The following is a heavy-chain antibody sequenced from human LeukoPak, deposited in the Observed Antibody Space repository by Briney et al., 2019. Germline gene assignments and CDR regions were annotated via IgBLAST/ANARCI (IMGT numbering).Heavy chain of an antibody. D-gene: IGHD6-19*01. J-gene: IGHJ4*02. CDR1: GGSISSYY. V-gene: IGHV4-59*12. CDR2: IYYSGST. CDR3: ARNSGWLDY. Sequence: SETLSLTCTVSGGSISSYYWSWIRQPPGKGLEWIGYIYYSGSTNYNPSLKSRVTISVDTSKNQFSLQLNSVTPEDTAIYYCARNSGWLDYWGQGTLVTVSS.